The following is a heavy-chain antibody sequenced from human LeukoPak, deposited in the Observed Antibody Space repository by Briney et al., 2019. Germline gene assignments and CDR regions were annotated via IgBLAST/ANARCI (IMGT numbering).Heavy chain of an antibody. J-gene: IGHJ4*02. Sequence: PGRSLRLSCAASGFTFSSYGMHWVRQAPGKGLEWVAVIWYDGSNKYYADSVKGRFTISRDNSKNTLYLQMNSLRAEDTAVYYCARQDYYDSSGYYLPLDYWGQGTLVTVSS. CDR2: IWYDGSNK. V-gene: IGHV3-33*01. CDR1: GFTFSSYG. CDR3: ARQDYYDSSGYYLPLDY. D-gene: IGHD3-22*01.